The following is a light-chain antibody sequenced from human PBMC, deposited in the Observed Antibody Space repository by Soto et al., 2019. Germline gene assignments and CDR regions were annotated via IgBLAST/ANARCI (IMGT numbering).Light chain of an antibody. CDR1: KLGDKY. Sequence: SYELTQPPSVSVSPGQTASITCSGDKLGDKYACWYQQKPGQSPVLVIYQDSKRPSGIPERFSGSNSGNTATLTISGTQAMDGADYYCQAWDSSGVVFGGGTKLTVL. CDR3: QAWDSSGVV. V-gene: IGLV3-1*01. CDR2: QDS. J-gene: IGLJ2*01.